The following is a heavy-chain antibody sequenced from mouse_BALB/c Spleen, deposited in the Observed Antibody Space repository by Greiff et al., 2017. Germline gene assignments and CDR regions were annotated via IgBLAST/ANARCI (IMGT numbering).Heavy chain of an antibody. J-gene: IGHJ4*01. CDR2: ISSGGSYT. V-gene: IGHV5-9-4*01. Sequence: DVKLVESGGGLVKPGGSLKLSCAASGFTFSSYAMSWVRQSPEKWLEWVAEISSGGSYTYYPDTVTGRFTISRDNAKNTLYLEMSSLRSEDTAMYYCAKGEGGYDVDYAMDYWGQGTSVTVSS. CDR3: AKGEGGYDVDYAMDY. D-gene: IGHD2-2*01. CDR1: GFTFSSYA.